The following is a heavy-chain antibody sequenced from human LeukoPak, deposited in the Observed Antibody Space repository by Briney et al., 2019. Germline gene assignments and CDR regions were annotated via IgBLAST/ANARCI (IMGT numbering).Heavy chain of an antibody. CDR1: GFTFSSYS. D-gene: IGHD5-12*01. CDR3: AKGHSVSMVATGSWFDP. Sequence: PGGSLRLSCAASGFTFSSYSMNWVRQAPGKGLEWVSSISSSSSYIYYADSVKGRFTISRDNSRNTLYLQMNSLRAEDTAVYYCAKGHSVSMVATGSWFDPWGQGTLVTVSS. J-gene: IGHJ5*02. V-gene: IGHV3-21*01. CDR2: ISSSSSYI.